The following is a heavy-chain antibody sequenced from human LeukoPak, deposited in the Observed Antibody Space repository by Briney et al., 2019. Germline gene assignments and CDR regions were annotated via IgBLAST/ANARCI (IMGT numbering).Heavy chain of an antibody. CDR1: GYTFTSYD. D-gene: IGHD3-3*01. CDR3: VRSVGGGTIFGVVTNYYYYYYMDV. Sequence: ASVKVSCKASGYTFTSYDINWVRHATGQGLEWVGWMNPNSGNTGYAQKFQGIGTMTRNTSITTAYMEVSSLRSEDTAVYYCVRSVGGGTIFGVVTNYYYYYYMDVWGKGTTVTVSS. V-gene: IGHV1-8*01. CDR2: MNPNSGNT. J-gene: IGHJ6*03.